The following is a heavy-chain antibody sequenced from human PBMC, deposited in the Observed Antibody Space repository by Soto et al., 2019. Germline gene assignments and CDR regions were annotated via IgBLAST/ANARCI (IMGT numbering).Heavy chain of an antibody. CDR1: GFTFSNAW. CDR2: IKSKTDGGTT. CDR3: TAYDSGAATAVYYYYYGMDV. J-gene: IGHJ6*02. Sequence: EVQLVESGGGLVKPGGSLRLSCAASGFTFSNAWMNWVRQAPGKGLEWVGRIKSKTDGGTTDYAAPVKGRFTISRDDSKNTLYLQMNSLKTEDTAVYYCTAYDSGAATAVYYYYYGMDVWGQGTTVTVSS. V-gene: IGHV3-15*07. D-gene: IGHD2-15*01.